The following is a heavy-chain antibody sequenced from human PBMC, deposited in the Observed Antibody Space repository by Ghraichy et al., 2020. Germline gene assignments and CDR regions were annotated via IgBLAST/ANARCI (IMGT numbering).Heavy chain of an antibody. J-gene: IGHJ6*02. Sequence: SGPTLVKPTQTLTLTCTFSGFSLSTSGVGVGWIRQPPGKALEWLALIYWNDDKRYSPSLKSRLTITKDTSKNQVVLTMTNMDPVDTATYYCAHSRIVAARRQERILSYYYYGMDVWGQGTTVTVSS. CDR3: AHSRIVAARRQERILSYYYYGMDV. CDR2: IYWNDDK. V-gene: IGHV2-5*01. CDR1: GFSLSTSGVG. D-gene: IGHD6-6*01.